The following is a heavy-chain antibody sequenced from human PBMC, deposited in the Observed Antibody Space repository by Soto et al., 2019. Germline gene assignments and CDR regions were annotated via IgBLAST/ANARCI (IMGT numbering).Heavy chain of an antibody. Sequence: GGSLRLSCAASGFTFSSYSMNWVRQAPGKGLEWVSSISSSSSYIYYADSVKGRFTISRDNAKNSLYLQMNSLRAEDTAVYYCARGSSDVTAPLDYWGQGTLVTVSS. CDR2: ISSSSSYI. CDR3: ARGSSDVTAPLDY. V-gene: IGHV3-21*01. CDR1: GFTFSSYS. J-gene: IGHJ4*02.